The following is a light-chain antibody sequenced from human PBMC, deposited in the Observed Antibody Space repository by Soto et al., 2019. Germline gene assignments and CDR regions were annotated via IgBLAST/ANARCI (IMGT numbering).Light chain of an antibody. CDR1: QSLDNW. J-gene: IGKJ2*01. Sequence: DIQMTQSPSSVSASVGDTVTISCRASQSLDNWLAWYQQKPGNAPRLLIYAAYTLENGVPSRLSGSGAGSAFTLTISSLQPEDFATYYCQQAKSFPYTFGQGTKVEI. CDR2: AAY. CDR3: QQAKSFPYT. V-gene: IGKV1-12*01.